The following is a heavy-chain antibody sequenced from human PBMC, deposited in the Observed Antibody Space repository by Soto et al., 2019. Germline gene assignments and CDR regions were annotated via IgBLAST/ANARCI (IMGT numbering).Heavy chain of an antibody. CDR1: GYTFTSYD. J-gene: IGHJ4*02. CDR3: AREWSYSSTFDY. CDR2: MNPNSGNT. V-gene: IGHV1-8*01. Sequence: QVQLVQSGAEVKKPGASVKVSCKASGYTFTSYDINWVRQTSGQGLEWMGWMNPNSGNTGYAQKFQGRVTMTRNTSISTAYRELSSLRSEDTAVYYCAREWSYSSTFDYWGQGTLVTVSS. D-gene: IGHD4-4*01.